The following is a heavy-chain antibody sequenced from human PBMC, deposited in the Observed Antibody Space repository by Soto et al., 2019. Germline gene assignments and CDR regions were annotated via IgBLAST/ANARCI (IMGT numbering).Heavy chain of an antibody. J-gene: IGHJ4*02. CDR1: GFSFHSFS. V-gene: IGHV3-23*01. CDR3: AKQSVGVANYKARFDD. CDR2: ISGSGGTT. D-gene: IGHD3-3*01. Sequence: EVQLLESGGALVQPGGSLRLSCAASGFSFHSFSMSWVRQVPGKGLEWVSTISGSGGTTHYADSVKGRFTISRDNSKNTLYLQMSGLRVEDTAVYYCAKQSVGVANYKARFDDWGQGTLVTVAS.